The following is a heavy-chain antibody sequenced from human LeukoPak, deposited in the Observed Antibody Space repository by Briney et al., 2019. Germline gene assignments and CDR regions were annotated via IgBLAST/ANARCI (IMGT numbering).Heavy chain of an antibody. CDR2: IYHSGST. CDR3: ARGGYSSSWYGFGNWFDP. Sequence: SQTLSLTCAVSGGSISSGGYSWSWIRQPPGKGLEWIGYIYHSGSTNYNPSLKSRVTISVDTSKNQFSLKLSSVTAADTAVYYCARGGYSSSWYGFGNWFDPWGQGTLVTVSS. V-gene: IGHV4-30-2*01. CDR1: GGSISSGGYS. J-gene: IGHJ5*02. D-gene: IGHD6-13*01.